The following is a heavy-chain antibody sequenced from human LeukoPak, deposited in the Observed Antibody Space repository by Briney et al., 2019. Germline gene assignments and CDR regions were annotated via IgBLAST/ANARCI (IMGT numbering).Heavy chain of an antibody. D-gene: IGHD5-12*01. CDR2: IYYSGST. CDR1: GGSISNYY. Sequence: SETLSLTCTVSGGSISNYYWNWIRQPPGKGLEWIGYIYYSGSTNYNPSLKSRVTFSLDTSKNQFSLKLRSVTAADTAIYYCARGPLDSGYTYFDYWGQGTLVSVAS. V-gene: IGHV4-59*01. CDR3: ARGPLDSGYTYFDY. J-gene: IGHJ4*02.